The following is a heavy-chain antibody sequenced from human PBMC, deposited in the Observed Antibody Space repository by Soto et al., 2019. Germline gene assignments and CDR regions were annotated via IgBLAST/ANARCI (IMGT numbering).Heavy chain of an antibody. V-gene: IGHV4-59*12. CDR3: ARGKRRLYNWFDP. D-gene: IGHD6-25*01. Sequence: PSETVYLTGTVSGGSISSYYWSWIRQPPGKGLEWIGYIYHSGSTNYNPSLKSRDTISVDTSKNQFSLKLSSVTAADTAVYYCARGKRRLYNWFDPWGQGTLVTVSS. CDR2: IYHSGST. CDR1: GGSISSYY. J-gene: IGHJ5*02.